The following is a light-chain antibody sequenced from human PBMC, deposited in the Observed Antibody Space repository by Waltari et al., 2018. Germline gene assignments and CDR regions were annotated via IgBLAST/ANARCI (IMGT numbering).Light chain of an antibody. V-gene: IGKV3-11*01. CDR3: QQRKNWPTT. CDR2: DAS. Sequence: EIVLTQSPATLSLSPGERATLSCRASQSVSSYLAWSQQKPSQAPRHLIFDASNRATGIPARFSCSGSGTDFTLTISSLEPEDFAVYYCQQRKNWPTTFGGGTKVEI. J-gene: IGKJ4*01. CDR1: QSVSSY.